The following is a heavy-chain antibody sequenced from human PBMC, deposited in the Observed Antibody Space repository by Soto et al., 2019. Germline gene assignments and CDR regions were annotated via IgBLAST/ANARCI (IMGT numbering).Heavy chain of an antibody. CDR2: ISSSSSYT. D-gene: IGHD3-22*01. CDR3: ARGADYYDSSGYEVDY. Sequence: GGSLRLSCAASGFTFSDYYMSWIRQAPGKGLEWVSYISSSSSYTNYADSVKGRFTISRDNAKNSLYLQMNSLRAEDTAVYYCARGADYYDSSGYEVDYWGQGTLVTVSS. V-gene: IGHV3-11*06. CDR1: GFTFSDYY. J-gene: IGHJ4*02.